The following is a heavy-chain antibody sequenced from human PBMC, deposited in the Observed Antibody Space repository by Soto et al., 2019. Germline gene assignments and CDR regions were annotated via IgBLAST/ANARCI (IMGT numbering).Heavy chain of an antibody. CDR3: AKDDDYGDYNSYFQH. CDR2: ISGSGGST. Sequence: EVQLLESGGGLVQPGGSLRLSCAASGFTFSSYAMSWVRQAPGKGLEWVSAISGSGGSTYYADPVKGRFTISRDNSKNTLYLQMNSLRAEDTAVYYCAKDDDYGDYNSYFQHWGQGTLVTVSS. V-gene: IGHV3-23*01. J-gene: IGHJ1*01. CDR1: GFTFSSYA. D-gene: IGHD4-17*01.